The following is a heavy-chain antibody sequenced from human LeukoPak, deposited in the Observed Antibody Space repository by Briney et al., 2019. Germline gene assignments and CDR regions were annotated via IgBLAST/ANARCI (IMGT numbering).Heavy chain of an antibody. Sequence: PGGSLRLSCAASGFTFSSYARSWVRQALGKGLEWVSGISGRGGGTYYAGSVRGRFTISRDNSEKALYLQMNRPRAKDKAIYYCAKDGAEVGTGYDYWGQGTLVTVSS. V-gene: IGHV3-23*01. CDR2: ISGRGGGT. CDR1: GFTFSSYA. J-gene: IGHJ4*02. D-gene: IGHD6-13*01. CDR3: AKDGAEVGTGYDY.